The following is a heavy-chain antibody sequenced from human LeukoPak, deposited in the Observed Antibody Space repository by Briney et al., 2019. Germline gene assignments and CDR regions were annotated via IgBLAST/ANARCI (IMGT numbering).Heavy chain of an antibody. J-gene: IGHJ4*02. Sequence: GASVKVSCKASGYTFTCYYMHWVRQAPGQGLEWMGWINPNSGGTNYAQKFQGRVTMTRDTSISTAYMELSRLRSDDTAVYYCAREETRHGGNTDYWGQGTLVTVSS. CDR2: INPNSGGT. CDR3: AREETRHGGNTDY. D-gene: IGHD4-23*01. CDR1: GYTFTCYY. V-gene: IGHV1-2*02.